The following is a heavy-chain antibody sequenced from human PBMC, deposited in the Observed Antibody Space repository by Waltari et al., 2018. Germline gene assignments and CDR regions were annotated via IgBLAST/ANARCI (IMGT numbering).Heavy chain of an antibody. CDR1: GHTFTSYA. CDR3: ARGPFYYYYMDV. J-gene: IGHJ6*03. Sequence: QVKLVQSGAEVKKRGASVTVSCKASGHTFTSYAMHWVRQAPGQRLEWMGWINAGNGNTKYSQEFQGRVTITRDTSASTAYMELSSLRSEDMAVYYCARGPFYYYYMDVWGKGTTVTVSS. CDR2: INAGNGNT. V-gene: IGHV1-3*03.